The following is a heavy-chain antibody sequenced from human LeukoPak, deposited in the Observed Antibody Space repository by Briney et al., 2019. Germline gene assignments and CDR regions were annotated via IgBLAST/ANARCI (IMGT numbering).Heavy chain of an antibody. CDR2: IKQDGSEK. CDR3: ARGRIAARGHDAFDI. Sequence: GGSLRLSCAASGFTFSSYWMSWVRQAPGKGLEWVANIKQDGSEKYYVDSVKGRFTISRDNAKNSLYLQMNSLRAEDTAVYYCARGRIAARGHDAFDIWGQGTMDTVSS. D-gene: IGHD6-6*01. J-gene: IGHJ3*02. V-gene: IGHV3-7*01. CDR1: GFTFSSYW.